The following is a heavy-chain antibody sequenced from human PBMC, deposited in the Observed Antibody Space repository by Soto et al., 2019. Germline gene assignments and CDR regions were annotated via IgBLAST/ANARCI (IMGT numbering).Heavy chain of an antibody. J-gene: IGHJ6*03. CDR2: ISGSGGST. Sequence: GESLKISCAASGFTFSSYAMSWVRQAPGKGLEWVSAISGSGGSTYYADSVKGRFTISRDNSKNTLYLQMNSLRAEDTAVYYCAKAGLPSRLIAVAGKPGYYYYYYMDVWGKGTTVTVSS. CDR1: GFTFSSYA. D-gene: IGHD6-19*01. CDR3: AKAGLPSRLIAVAGKPGYYYYYYMDV. V-gene: IGHV3-23*01.